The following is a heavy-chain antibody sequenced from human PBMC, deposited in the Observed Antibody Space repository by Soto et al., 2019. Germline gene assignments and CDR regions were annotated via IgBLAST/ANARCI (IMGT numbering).Heavy chain of an antibody. CDR1: GGSISSYY. Sequence: SETLSLTCTVSGGSISSYYWSWIRQPPGKGLEWIGYIYYSGSTNYNPSLKSRVTISVDTSKNQFSLKLSSVAAADTAVYYFARDNAYSGPSPNYYYYGMDVWGQGTTVTVS. CDR3: ARDNAYSGPSPNYYYYGMDV. D-gene: IGHD5-12*01. V-gene: IGHV4-59*01. CDR2: IYYSGST. J-gene: IGHJ6*02.